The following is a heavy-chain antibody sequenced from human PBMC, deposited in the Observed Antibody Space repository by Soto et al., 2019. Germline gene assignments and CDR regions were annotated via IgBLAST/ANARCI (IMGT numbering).Heavy chain of an antibody. J-gene: IGHJ4*02. CDR3: ARPRGLGGEVDY. CDR1: GGSISSSSYY. D-gene: IGHD1-26*01. Sequence: QLQLQESGPGLVKPSETLSLTCTVSGGSISSSSYYWGWIRQPPGKGLEWIGSIYYSGSTYYNPSLKSRVTISVDTSKNQFSLKLSSVTAADTAVYYCARPRGLGGEVDYWGQGTLVTVSS. CDR2: IYYSGST. V-gene: IGHV4-39*01.